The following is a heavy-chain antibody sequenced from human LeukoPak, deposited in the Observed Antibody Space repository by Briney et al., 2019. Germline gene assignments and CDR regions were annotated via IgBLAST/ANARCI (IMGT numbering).Heavy chain of an antibody. CDR1: GFTFDDYG. CDR2: INWNGGST. D-gene: IGHD3-10*01. V-gene: IGHV3-20*04. CDR3: ARDRAYYGSGGRYFDL. Sequence: GGSLRLSCAASGFTFDDYGMSWLRQAPGKGLEWVSGINWNGGSTGYADSVKGRFTISRDNAKNSLYLQMNSLRAEDTALYYCARDRAYYGSGGRYFDLWGRGTLVTVSS. J-gene: IGHJ2*01.